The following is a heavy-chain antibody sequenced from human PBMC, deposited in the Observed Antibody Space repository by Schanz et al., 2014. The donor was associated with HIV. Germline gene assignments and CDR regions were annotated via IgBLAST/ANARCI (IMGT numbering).Heavy chain of an antibody. CDR3: AKGGRDILSYYGMDV. CDR2: ISSRSNYM. Sequence: EVQLVESGGCLVKPGGSLRLSCAASGFTFSSYSMNWVRQAPGKGLEWVSSISSRSNYMYYADSVKGRFTISRDNANNSLSLQMNSLRAEDTAVYYCAKGGRDILSYYGMDVWGQGTTVTVSS. V-gene: IGHV3-21*04. J-gene: IGHJ6*02. CDR1: GFTFSSYS. D-gene: IGHD2-15*01.